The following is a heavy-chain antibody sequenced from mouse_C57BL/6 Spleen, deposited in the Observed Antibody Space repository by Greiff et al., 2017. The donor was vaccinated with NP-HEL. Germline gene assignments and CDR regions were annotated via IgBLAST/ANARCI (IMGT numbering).Heavy chain of an antibody. D-gene: IGHD1-1*01. CDR2: IDPSDSYT. CDR1: GYTFTSYW. CDR3: ARYDYYGSSYFDS. V-gene: IGHV1-59*01. Sequence: VQLQQPGAELVRPGTSVKLSCKASGYTFTSYWMHWVKQRPGQGLEWIGVIDPSDSYTNYNQKFKGKATLTVDTSSSTAYMQLSSLTSEDSAVYYCARYDYYGSSYFDSWGQGTTLTVSS. J-gene: IGHJ2*01.